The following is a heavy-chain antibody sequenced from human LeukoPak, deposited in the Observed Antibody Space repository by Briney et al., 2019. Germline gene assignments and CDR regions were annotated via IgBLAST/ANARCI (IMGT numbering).Heavy chain of an antibody. CDR3: ARAPYCTSTSCYAGYYYYYYMDV. Sequence: ASVSVSFKASVYTFTSHGISWVRQAPGQGREWMGWISAYNGNTNYAQNLQGRVTITTDTSTNKAYMELRSLRSDDTAVYYCARAPYCTSTSCYAGYYYYYYMDVWGKGTTVTVSS. D-gene: IGHD2-2*01. CDR2: ISAYNGNT. J-gene: IGHJ6*03. V-gene: IGHV1-18*01. CDR1: VYTFTSHG.